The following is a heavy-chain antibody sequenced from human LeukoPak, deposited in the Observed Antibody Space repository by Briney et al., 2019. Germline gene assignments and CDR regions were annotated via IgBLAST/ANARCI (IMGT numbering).Heavy chain of an antibody. D-gene: IGHD3-22*01. V-gene: IGHV1-18*04. Sequence: AASVKVSCKASGYTFIGYYIHWVRQAPGQGLEWMGWISACNGDTNYAQTFQGRVTMATDTSTSTAYMELRSLRSDDTAVYYCARGVYSSGYYCDSWGQGTLVTVSS. J-gene: IGHJ5*01. CDR2: ISACNGDT. CDR1: GYTFIGYY. CDR3: ARGVYSSGYYCDS.